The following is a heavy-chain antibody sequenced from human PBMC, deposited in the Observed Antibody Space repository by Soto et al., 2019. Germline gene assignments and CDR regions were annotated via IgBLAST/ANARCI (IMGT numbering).Heavy chain of an antibody. D-gene: IGHD2-15*01. CDR1: GVSIHNSHSF. J-gene: IGHJ5*01. CDR2: VYYSGGA. Sequence: PSETLSLTCAVSGVSIHNSHSFWGWIRQPPGKGLEFIGSVYYSGGANYNLSLKSRVTVSIDTSNNQFSLRVNSVTAADTAVYYCGRVVEGATRHTDFDSWGQGILVTVSS. CDR3: GRVVEGATRHTDFDS. V-gene: IGHV4-39*01.